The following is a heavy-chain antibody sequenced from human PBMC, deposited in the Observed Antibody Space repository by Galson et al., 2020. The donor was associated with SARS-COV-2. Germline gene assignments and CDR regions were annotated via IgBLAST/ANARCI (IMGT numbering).Heavy chain of an antibody. V-gene: IGHV4-4*02. CDR1: GGSIIHLNW. J-gene: IGHJ3*02. Sequence: SETLSLTCAVSGGSIIHLNWWRWVRQPPGTGLARIGEIHHLGKTNYNPTLTSRVTISIDKSEDQVSLRLSSVTAADTAMYYCARVVPVAGAVYAFDIWGQGTMVTVSS. CDR2: IHHLGKT. D-gene: IGHD6-19*01. CDR3: ARVVPVAGAVYAFDI.